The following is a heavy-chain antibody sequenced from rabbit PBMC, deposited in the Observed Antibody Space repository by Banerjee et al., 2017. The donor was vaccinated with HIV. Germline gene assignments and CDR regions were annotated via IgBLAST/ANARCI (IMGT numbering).Heavy chain of an antibody. CDR2: IYTSTGST. J-gene: IGHJ3*01. CDR3: ARDPSSLAYYDL. D-gene: IGHD1-1*01. Sequence: QSLEESGGDLVKPGASLTLTCTASGFDFSSYQYMCWVRQAPGKGLELIACIYTSTGSTWYASWAKGRFTISKSTSLKTVDLKMTSLTAADTATYFCARDPSSLAYYDLRGQGTLVTVS. CDR1: GFDFSSYQY. V-gene: IGHV1S43*01.